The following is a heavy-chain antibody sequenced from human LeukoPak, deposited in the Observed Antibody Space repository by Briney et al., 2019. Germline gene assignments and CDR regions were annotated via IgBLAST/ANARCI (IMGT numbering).Heavy chain of an antibody. CDR3: ARPHGFAPPYYYYGMDV. Sequence: ASVKVSCTASGYTFTGYYMHWVRQAPGQGLEWMGWINPNSGGTNYAQKFQGRVTMTRDTSISTAYMELSRLRSDDTAVYYCARPHGFAPPYYYYGMDVWGQGTTVTVSS. CDR1: GYTFTGYY. V-gene: IGHV1-2*02. J-gene: IGHJ6*02. D-gene: IGHD3-10*01. CDR2: INPNSGGT.